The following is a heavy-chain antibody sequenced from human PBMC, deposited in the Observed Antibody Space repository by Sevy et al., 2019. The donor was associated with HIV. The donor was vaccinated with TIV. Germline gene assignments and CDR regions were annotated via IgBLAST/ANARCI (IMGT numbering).Heavy chain of an antibody. V-gene: IGHV3-48*01. CDR2: ISSSSSTI. J-gene: IGHJ6*02. CDR3: ARVPSTGRYGMDV. Sequence: GGSLRLSCAASAFTFSTYSMNWVRQAPGKGLEWVSYISSSSSTIYYADSVRGRFTISRDNAKNSLYLQMNSLRADDTAVYYCARVPSTGRYGMDVWGQGTTVTVSS. D-gene: IGHD3-10*01. CDR1: AFTFSTYS.